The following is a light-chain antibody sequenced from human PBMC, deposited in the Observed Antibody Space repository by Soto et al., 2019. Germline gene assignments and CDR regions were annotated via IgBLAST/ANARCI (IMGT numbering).Light chain of an antibody. J-gene: IGKJ4*01. CDR3: RQYGRSLT. CDR1: QSVSSMY. Sequence: IVLTQSLGTLSLSPGDSATLSCRASQSVSSMYLAWYQQKPGQAPRLLIYGASSRATGIPDRFSGSGSGTDFTLTIRGLEPEDFAVYYCRQYGRSLTFGGGTKVEI. CDR2: GAS. V-gene: IGKV3-20*01.